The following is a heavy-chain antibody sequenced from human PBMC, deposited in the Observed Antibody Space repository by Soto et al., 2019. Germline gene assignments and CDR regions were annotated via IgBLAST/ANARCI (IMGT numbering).Heavy chain of an antibody. CDR3: ARHHGPTTSENWFDP. D-gene: IGHD5-12*01. Sequence: GASVKVPCKASGYTFFTYDISWVRQAPGQGLEWMGWISTYSGDTKYAQKFQGRVTMTTDTSTTTAYLELRSLRSDDTAVYYCARHHGPTTSENWFDPWGQGTLVTVSS. V-gene: IGHV1-18*01. J-gene: IGHJ5*02. CDR1: GYTFFTYD. CDR2: ISTYSGDT.